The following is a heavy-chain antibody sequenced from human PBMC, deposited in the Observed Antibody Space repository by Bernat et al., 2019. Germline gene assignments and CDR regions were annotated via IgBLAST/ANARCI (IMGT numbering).Heavy chain of an antibody. CDR3: TTDRKFGGVIAFYYYYMDV. V-gene: IGHV3-15*01. J-gene: IGHJ6*03. CDR1: GFTFSNAW. Sequence: EVQLVESGGGLVKPGGSLRLSCAASGFTFSNAWMSWVRPAPGKGLEWVGRIKSKTDGGTTDYAAPVKGRFTIARDDSKNTLYLQMNSLKTEDTAVYYCTTDRKFGGVIAFYYYYMDVWGKGTTGNVSS. CDR2: IKSKTDGGTT. D-gene: IGHD3-16*02.